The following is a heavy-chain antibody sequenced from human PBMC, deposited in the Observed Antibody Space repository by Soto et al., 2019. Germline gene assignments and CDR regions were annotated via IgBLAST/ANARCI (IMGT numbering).Heavy chain of an antibody. Sequence: SQTLSLTCVISGDSVSSNSAAWNWIRQSPSRGLEWLGRTYYRSKWYNDYAVSVKSRITINPDTSKNQFSLQLNSVTPEDTAVYYCARDVQQWLPRWFDPWGQGTLVTVSS. J-gene: IGHJ5*02. D-gene: IGHD6-19*01. CDR3: ARDVQQWLPRWFDP. CDR2: TYYRSKWYN. CDR1: GDSVSSNSAA. V-gene: IGHV6-1*01.